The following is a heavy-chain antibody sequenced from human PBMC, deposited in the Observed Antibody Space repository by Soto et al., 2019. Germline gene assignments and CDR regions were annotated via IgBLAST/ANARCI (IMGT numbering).Heavy chain of an antibody. D-gene: IGHD3-10*01. CDR1: GDTVKNCV. CDR3: AAARVLGKLSVV. V-gene: IGHV1-69*01. Sequence: QVQLVQSGVDVRRPGSSVKGSCKASGDTVKNCVISWVRQAPGQGLEWLGGLIPVFGTTDFAQRFQGRLTITTDESTTTAYMEMSRLRDADTATYSCAAARVLGKLSVVWGQGTTVIVSS. CDR2: LIPVFGTT. J-gene: IGHJ6*02.